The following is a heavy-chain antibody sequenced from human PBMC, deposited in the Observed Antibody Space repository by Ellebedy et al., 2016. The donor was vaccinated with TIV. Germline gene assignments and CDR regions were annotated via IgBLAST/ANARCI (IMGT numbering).Heavy chain of an antibody. D-gene: IGHD3-9*01. J-gene: IGHJ4*02. V-gene: IGHV3-23*01. CDR2: ISGSGGST. CDR1: GFTFSSYA. CDR3: AKDNYDILIGI. Sequence: GESLKISXAASGFTFSSYAMRLVRQAPGKGLEWVSAISGSGGSTYYADSVKGRFTISRDNSKNTLYLQMNSLRAEDTAVYYCAKDNYDILIGIWGQGTLVTVSS.